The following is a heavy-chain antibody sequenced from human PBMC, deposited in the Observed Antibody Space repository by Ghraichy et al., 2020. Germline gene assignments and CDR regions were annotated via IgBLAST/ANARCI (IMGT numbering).Heavy chain of an antibody. V-gene: IGHV1-46*01. J-gene: IGHJ3*02. CDR2: INPSGGST. CDR3: TNWNVRVDAFDI. CDR1: GYTFTSYY. Sequence: ASVKVSCKASGYTFTSYYTHWVRQAPGQGLEWMGIINPSGGSTSYAQKFQGRVTMTRDTSTSTVYMELSSLRSEDTAVYYCTNWNVRVDAFDIWGQGTMVTVSS. D-gene: IGHD1-1*01.